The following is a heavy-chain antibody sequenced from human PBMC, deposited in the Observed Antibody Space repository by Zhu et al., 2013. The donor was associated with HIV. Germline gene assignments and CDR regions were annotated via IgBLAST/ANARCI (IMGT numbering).Heavy chain of an antibody. V-gene: IGHV1-18*01. CDR3: ARGPVEPAATAIYYYMDV. J-gene: IGHJ6*03. Sequence: QVQLVQSGAEVKKPGASVEVSCKASGYTFNTHGINWVRQAPGQGLEWMGWISAYNGNTNYAQKLQGRVTMITDTSTSTAYMELRSLRSDDTALYYCARGPVEPAATAIYYYMDVWGTGTAVTVSS. CDR2: ISAYNGNT. D-gene: IGHD2-2*01. CDR1: GYTFNTHG.